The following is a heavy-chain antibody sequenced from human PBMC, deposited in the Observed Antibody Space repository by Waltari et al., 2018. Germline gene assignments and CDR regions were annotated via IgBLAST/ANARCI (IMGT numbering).Heavy chain of an antibody. D-gene: IGHD3-10*01. CDR2: IYTSGST. V-gene: IGHV4-61*02. CDR1: GGSISSGSYY. Sequence: QVQLQESGPGLVKPSQTLSLTCTVSGGSISSGSYYWSWIRQPAGKGLEWIGRIYTSGSTNYNPSLKSRVTISVDTSKNQFSLKLSSVTAADTAVYYCARSMVRGVVYGMDVWGQGTTVTVSS. J-gene: IGHJ6*02. CDR3: ARSMVRGVVYGMDV.